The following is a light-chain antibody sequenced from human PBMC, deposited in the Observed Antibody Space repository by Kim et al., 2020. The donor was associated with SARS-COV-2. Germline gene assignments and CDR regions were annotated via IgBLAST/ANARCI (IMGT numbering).Light chain of an antibody. Sequence: SLAPGERAPRSCRASQSVSSYLAWYQQKPGQAPRLLIYDASNRATGIPARFSGSGSGTDFTLTISSLEPEDFAVYYCQQRSNWPVTFGQGTKLEIK. CDR1: QSVSSY. J-gene: IGKJ2*01. CDR2: DAS. V-gene: IGKV3-11*01. CDR3: QQRSNWPVT.